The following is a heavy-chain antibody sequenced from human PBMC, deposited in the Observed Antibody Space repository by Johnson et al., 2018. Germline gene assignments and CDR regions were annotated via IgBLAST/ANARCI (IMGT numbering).Heavy chain of an antibody. Sequence: EVQLVESGGGLVQPGRSLRLSCAASGFTFDDYAMHWVRQAPGKGLEWVSGISWNSGTIGYADSVKGRFTISRDNAKNSLYLQMNSLRAEDTALYYCAKASGYYYDSSGLDIWGQGTMVTVSS. D-gene: IGHD3-22*01. J-gene: IGHJ3*02. CDR2: ISWNSGTI. CDR3: AKASGYYYDSSGLDI. V-gene: IGHV3-9*01. CDR1: GFTFDDYA.